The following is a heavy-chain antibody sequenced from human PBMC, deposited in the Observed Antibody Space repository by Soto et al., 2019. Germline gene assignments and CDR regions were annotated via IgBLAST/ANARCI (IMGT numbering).Heavy chain of an antibody. CDR3: ARRGSGSRGPNFYIAY. J-gene: IGHJ6*03. CDR2: ISNNGAHT. Sequence: EAQLVESGGGLVQPGGSLRLSCAASGFTFSNYEMHWVRQAPGKGLEYVSGISNNGAHTDYAKSVKGRFTISRDNSENTLYLQMCSLRAEDMALYYCARRGSGSRGPNFYIAYWGNGTTVTVSS. CDR1: GFTFSNYE. D-gene: IGHD6-13*01. V-gene: IGHV3-64*01.